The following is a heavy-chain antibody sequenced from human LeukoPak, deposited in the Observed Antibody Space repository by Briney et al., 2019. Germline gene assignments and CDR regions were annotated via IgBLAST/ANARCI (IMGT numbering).Heavy chain of an antibody. CDR1: GFSISSGYY. J-gene: IGHJ3*01. V-gene: IGHV4-38-2*02. D-gene: IGHD4-17*01. CDR3: ARVMTTATTWAFDV. CDR2: IYHGGST. Sequence: SETLSLTCTVSGFSISSGYYWGWIRQPPGTGLEWIGSIYHGGSTYYNLSPKSRVTISVDTPKNQFSLKLSSVTAADTAVYYCARVMTTATTWAFDVWGQGTMVTVFS.